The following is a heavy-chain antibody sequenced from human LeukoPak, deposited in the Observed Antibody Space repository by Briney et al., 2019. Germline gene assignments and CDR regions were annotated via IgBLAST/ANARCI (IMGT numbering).Heavy chain of an antibody. D-gene: IGHD3-10*01. CDR1: GFTFSSYE. Sequence: GGSLRLSCAASGFTFSSYEMNWVRQAPGKGLEWVSSISSSSSYIYYADSVKGRFTISRDNAKNSLYLQMNSLRAEDTAVYYCARRRSYYYGSGSYFNWFDPWGQGPLVTVSS. J-gene: IGHJ5*02. CDR3: ARRRSYYYGSGSYFNWFDP. V-gene: IGHV3-21*01. CDR2: ISSSSSYI.